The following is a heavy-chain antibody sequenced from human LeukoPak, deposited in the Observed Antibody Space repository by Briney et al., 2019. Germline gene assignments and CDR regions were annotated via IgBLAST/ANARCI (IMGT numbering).Heavy chain of an antibody. CDR3: TIIPNVILFTHYFEY. D-gene: IGHD2-21*01. CDR1: GGVFTTYA. J-gene: IGHJ4*02. V-gene: IGHV1-69*11. Sequence: GASVKVSCKASGGVFTTYAISWVRQAPGQGLEWMGSIIPFLGTTNYAQKFQGRVTITADEPTRTAYMELTNVRSDDTAVYYCTIIPNVILFTHYFEYWGQGTLVTVSS. CDR2: IIPFLGTT.